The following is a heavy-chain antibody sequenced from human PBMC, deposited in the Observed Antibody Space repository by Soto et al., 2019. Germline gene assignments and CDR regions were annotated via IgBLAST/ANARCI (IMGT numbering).Heavy chain of an antibody. D-gene: IGHD4-17*01. Sequence: GGSLRLSCAASGFTFSNYWMHWVRQAPGKGLVWVSRINNDGSSRGYADSVKGRFTISRDNAKNTLYLQMNSLRAEDTAVYYSVRVLVEPTVGDYFEDWGQGTLVTVSS. J-gene: IGHJ4*02. CDR2: INNDGSSR. CDR1: GFTFSNYW. V-gene: IGHV3-74*01. CDR3: VRVLVEPTVGDYFED.